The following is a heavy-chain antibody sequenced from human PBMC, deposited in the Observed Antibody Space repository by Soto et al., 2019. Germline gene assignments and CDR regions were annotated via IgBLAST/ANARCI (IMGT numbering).Heavy chain of an antibody. D-gene: IGHD6-6*01. CDR3: ARDAEYSSVFDY. J-gene: IGHJ4*02. CDR1: GFIFNSYG. V-gene: IGHV3-30-3*01. CDR2: ISYDGNDK. Sequence: VGSLRLSCVASGFIFNSYGFHWVRQAPGRGLEWVAAISYDGNDKNYADSVKGRFTISRDNSNNTLFLQMDSLKPEDTALYYCARDAEYSSVFDYWGQGSLVTVSS.